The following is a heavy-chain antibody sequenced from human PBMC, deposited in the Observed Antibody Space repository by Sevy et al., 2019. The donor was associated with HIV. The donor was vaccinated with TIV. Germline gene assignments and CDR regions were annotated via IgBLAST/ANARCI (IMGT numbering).Heavy chain of an antibody. V-gene: IGHV1-2*02. J-gene: IGHJ4*02. CDR3: ARDHCSSTSCPIFDY. CDR2: INPNSRGT. D-gene: IGHD2-2*01. Sequence: ASVKVSCKASGYTFTGYYMHWVRQAPGQGLEWMGWINPNSRGTNYAQKFQGRVTMTRDTSISTAYMELSRLRSDDTAVYYCARDHCSSTSCPIFDYWGQGTLVTVSS. CDR1: GYTFTGYY.